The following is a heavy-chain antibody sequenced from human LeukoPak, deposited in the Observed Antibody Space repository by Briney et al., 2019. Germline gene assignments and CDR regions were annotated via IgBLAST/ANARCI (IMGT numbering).Heavy chain of an antibody. Sequence: ASVKVSCKASGGTFSSYAISWVRQAPGQGLEWMGRIIPIFGTANYAQKFQGRVTITTDESTSTAYMELSSLRSEDTAVYYCARDLHSSGPIYYYYMDVWGKGTTVTVSS. V-gene: IGHV1-69*05. CDR3: ARDLHSSGPIYYYYMDV. CDR2: IIPIFGTA. D-gene: IGHD3-22*01. J-gene: IGHJ6*03. CDR1: GGTFSSYA.